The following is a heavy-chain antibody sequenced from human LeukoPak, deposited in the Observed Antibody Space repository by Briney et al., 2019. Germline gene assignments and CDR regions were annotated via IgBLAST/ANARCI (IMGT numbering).Heavy chain of an antibody. J-gene: IGHJ4*02. D-gene: IGHD6-25*01. CDR3: ARDLSRLSV. Sequence: GGSLRLSCAASGFTFSQYYMTWIRQAPGKGLEWVSYISSSSSYTNNADSVKGRFTISRDNDKNSVYLQMNSLRADDTAVYYCARDLSRLSVWGQGTLVTVSS. CDR2: ISSSSSYT. V-gene: IGHV3-11*05. CDR1: GFTFSQYY.